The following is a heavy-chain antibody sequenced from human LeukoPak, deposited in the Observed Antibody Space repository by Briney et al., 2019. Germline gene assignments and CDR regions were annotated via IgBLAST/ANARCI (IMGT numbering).Heavy chain of an antibody. J-gene: IGHJ4*02. V-gene: IGHV3-48*03. CDR2: ISSSGATK. CDR3: AAYSYGYDLNRRGGDY. CDR1: GFTFNE. D-gene: IGHD5-18*01. Sequence: GGSLRLFCAASGFTFNEMNWVRPAPGKGLEWISYISSSGATKYYADSVKGRFTISRDNAKNSLYVQMNGLRAEDTAVYYCAAYSYGYDLNRRGGDYWGQGTLVTVSS.